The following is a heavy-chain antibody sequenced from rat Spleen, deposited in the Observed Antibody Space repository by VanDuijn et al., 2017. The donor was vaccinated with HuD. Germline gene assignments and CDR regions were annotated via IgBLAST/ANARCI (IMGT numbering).Heavy chain of an antibody. CDR1: GFTFSNYD. Sequence: EVQLVESGGGLVQPGRSLKLSCAASGFTFSNYDMAWVRQSPQKGLEWVASISYDGSSTYYRDSVKGRFTISRDNAKNTQYFQMDSLRSEDTATYYCATRGNNPFAYWGQGTLVTVSS. V-gene: IGHV5S10*01. D-gene: IGHD1-10*01. J-gene: IGHJ3*01. CDR3: ATRGNNPFAY. CDR2: ISYDGSST.